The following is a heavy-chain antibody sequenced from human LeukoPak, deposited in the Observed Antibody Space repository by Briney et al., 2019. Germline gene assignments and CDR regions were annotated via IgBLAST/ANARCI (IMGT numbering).Heavy chain of an antibody. CDR3: AKDIGSTSWYLGN. CDR2: ISWNSVSI. J-gene: IGHJ4*02. Sequence: PGRSLRLSCAASGFTFDDYAMHWVRQAPGKGLEWVSGISWNSVSIAYAVSVKGRFTISRDNAKNSLYLEMNSLRTDDTALYYCAKDIGSTSWYLGNWGQGTLVTVSS. D-gene: IGHD2-2*01. V-gene: IGHV3-9*01. CDR1: GFTFDDYA.